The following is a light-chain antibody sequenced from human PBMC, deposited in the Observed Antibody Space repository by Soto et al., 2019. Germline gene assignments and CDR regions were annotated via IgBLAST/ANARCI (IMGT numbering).Light chain of an antibody. J-gene: IGKJ1*01. CDR1: QTISTW. CDR2: DAS. V-gene: IGKV1-5*01. Sequence: GDRVTITCRASQTISTWMAWYQQKPGKAPKLLVYDASTLQSGVASRFSGSGFGTEFSLTISSLQPDDFGSYYCQHMRTFGQGTKVDIK. CDR3: QHMRT.